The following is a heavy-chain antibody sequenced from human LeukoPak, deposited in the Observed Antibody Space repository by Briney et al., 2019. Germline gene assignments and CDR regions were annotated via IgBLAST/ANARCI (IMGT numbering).Heavy chain of an antibody. CDR2: TIPIFHTA. V-gene: IGHV1-69*05. CDR1: GGIFSTFA. J-gene: IGHJ5*02. CDR3: AREAITIFGVVRTQTTYGPHRFDP. Sequence: GASVKVSCKASGGIFSTFAISWVRQAPGQGLEWMGGTIPIFHTANYAQKFRGRVTMTRDMSTSTVYMELSSPRSEDTAVYYCAREAITIFGVVRTQTTYGPHRFDPWGQGTLVTVSS. D-gene: IGHD3-3*01.